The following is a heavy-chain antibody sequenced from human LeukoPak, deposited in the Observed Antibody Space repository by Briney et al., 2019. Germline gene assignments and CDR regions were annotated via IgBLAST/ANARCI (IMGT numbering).Heavy chain of an antibody. J-gene: IGHJ4*02. CDR2: IYKGDRT. CDR1: GFTVSSDY. CDR3: ARLVGATHFDY. V-gene: IGHV3-66*01. Sequence: GGSLRLSCAASGFTVSSDYMSWVRQAPGKGLEWVSVIYKGDRTFYADSVKGRFTFSSDNSKDTLYLQMNSLRAEDTAVYYCARLVGATHFDYWGQGTLVTVSS. D-gene: IGHD1-26*01.